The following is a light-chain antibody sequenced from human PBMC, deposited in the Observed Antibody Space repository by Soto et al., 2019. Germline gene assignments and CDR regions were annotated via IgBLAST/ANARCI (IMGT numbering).Light chain of an antibody. J-gene: IGKJ5*01. Sequence: DIQMTQSPSSLSASVGDRVTITCRASQSVSSYLNWYQQKPGKAPKLLIYAASSLQSGVPSRFSGSGSGTDFTLTISSLQAEDFATYYCQQSSSSPITFGQGTRLEIK. CDR1: QSVSSY. CDR2: AAS. V-gene: IGKV1-39*01. CDR3: QQSSSSPIT.